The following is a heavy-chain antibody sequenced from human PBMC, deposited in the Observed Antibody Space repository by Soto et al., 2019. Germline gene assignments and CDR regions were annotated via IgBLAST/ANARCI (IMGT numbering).Heavy chain of an antibody. Sequence: GGSMRLSCAASGFHFDDYIIRLVRQTPAKRLEWVPLISWDGSRTNYADSVRGRFTISRDSSKNSLYLQMNSLRTEDTGMYYCAAADYGDYPNWFDPWGQGTLVTVSS. CDR2: ISWDGSRT. V-gene: IGHV3-43*01. CDR3: AAADYGDYPNWFDP. J-gene: IGHJ5*02. D-gene: IGHD4-17*01. CDR1: GFHFDDYI.